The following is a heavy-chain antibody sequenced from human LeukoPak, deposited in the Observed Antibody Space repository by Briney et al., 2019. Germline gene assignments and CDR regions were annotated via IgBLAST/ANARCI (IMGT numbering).Heavy chain of an antibody. Sequence: PSETLSLTCTVSGGSISSYYWSWIRQPPGKGLEWIGYIYYSASTNYNPSLKSRVTISVDTSKIQFSLKLSSVTAADTAVYYCARGVVGGGSFDPWGQGTLVTVSS. V-gene: IGHV4-59*01. CDR2: IYYSAST. J-gene: IGHJ5*02. CDR3: ARGVVGGGSFDP. D-gene: IGHD3-16*01. CDR1: GGSISSYY.